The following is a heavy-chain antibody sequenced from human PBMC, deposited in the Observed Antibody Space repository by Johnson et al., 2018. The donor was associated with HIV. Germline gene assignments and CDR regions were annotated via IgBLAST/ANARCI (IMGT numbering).Heavy chain of an antibody. D-gene: IGHD1-26*01. CDR2: ISYDGSNK. J-gene: IGHJ3*02. CDR3: NADRVDGGGSYYNAFDI. V-gene: IGHV3-30*04. Sequence: QMQLVESGGGVVQPGRSLRLSCAASGFTFSSYAMHWVRQAPGKGLEWVAVISYDGSNKYYADSVKGRFTISRDNSKNTLYLQMNSLKTEDTALYYCNADRVDGGGSYYNAFDIWGQGTMVTVSS. CDR1: GFTFSSYA.